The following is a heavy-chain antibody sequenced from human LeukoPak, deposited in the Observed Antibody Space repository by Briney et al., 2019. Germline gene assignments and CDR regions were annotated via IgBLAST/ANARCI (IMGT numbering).Heavy chain of an antibody. CDR3: ARLAVAAYSFDY. V-gene: IGHV4-39*01. Sequence: SETLSLTCTVSGGSISSSSYYWGWIRQPPGKGLEWIGSIHYSGSTYYNPSLKSRVTISVDTSKNQFSLKLSSVTAADTAVYYCARLAVAAYSFDYWGQGTLVTVSS. CDR1: GGSISSSSYY. D-gene: IGHD6-19*01. J-gene: IGHJ4*02. CDR2: IHYSGST.